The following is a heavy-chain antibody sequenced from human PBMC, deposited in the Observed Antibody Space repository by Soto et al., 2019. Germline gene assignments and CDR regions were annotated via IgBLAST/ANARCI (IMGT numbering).Heavy chain of an antibody. D-gene: IGHD2-2*01. CDR1: GGSISSYY. Sequence: PSETLSLTCTVSGGSISSYYWSWIWQPPGKGLEWIGYMYYSGSTHYNPSLKSRVTISVDRSKIHFSLKRSAVTAADTAVYYCARLRECSSHSCYWVDSWGQGTLGTVSS. J-gene: IGHJ4*02. V-gene: IGHV4-59*08. CDR2: MYYSGST. CDR3: ARLRECSSHSCYWVDS.